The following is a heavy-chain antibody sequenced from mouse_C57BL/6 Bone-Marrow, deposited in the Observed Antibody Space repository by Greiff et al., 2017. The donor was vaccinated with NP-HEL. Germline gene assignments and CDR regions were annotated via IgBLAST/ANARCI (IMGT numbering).Heavy chain of an antibody. V-gene: IGHV1-72*01. CDR3: AKGEGIYYYGSSPYYYAMDY. J-gene: IGHJ4*01. CDR1: GYTFTSYW. D-gene: IGHD1-1*01. CDR2: IDPNSGGT. Sequence: QVQLQQPGAELVKPGASVKLSCKASGYTFTSYWMHWVKQRPGRGLEWIGRIDPNSGGTKYNEKFKSKATLTVDKPSSTAYMQLSSLTSEDSAVYYCAKGEGIYYYGSSPYYYAMDYWGQGTSVTVSS.